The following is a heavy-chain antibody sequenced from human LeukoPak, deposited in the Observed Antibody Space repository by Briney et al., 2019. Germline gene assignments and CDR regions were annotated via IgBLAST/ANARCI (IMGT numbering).Heavy chain of an antibody. CDR2: INHSGST. D-gene: IGHD2-15*01. CDR3: VSYSRAGSCYTDAFDT. J-gene: IGHJ3*02. CDR1: GYSTNSAYY. Sequence: SETLSLTCTVSGYSTNSAYYWGWIRQPPGKGLEWIGEINHSGSTNYNPSLKSRVTISVDTSKNQFSLKLSSVTAADPAVYYRVSYSRAGSCYTDAFDTRGERK. V-gene: IGHV4-38-2*02.